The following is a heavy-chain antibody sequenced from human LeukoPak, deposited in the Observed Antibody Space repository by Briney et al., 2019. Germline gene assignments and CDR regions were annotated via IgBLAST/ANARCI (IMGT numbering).Heavy chain of an antibody. J-gene: IGHJ4*02. V-gene: IGHV4-38-2*02. CDR3: ARIVGIAAAGSELDY. Sequence: SETLSLTCTVSGYSISSGYYWGWIRQPPGKGLEWIGRIYHSGSTYYNPSLKSRVTISLDTSTNQFSLKLSSVTAADTAVYYCARIVGIAAAGSELDYWGQGTLVTVSS. CDR2: IYHSGST. D-gene: IGHD6-13*01. CDR1: GYSISSGYY.